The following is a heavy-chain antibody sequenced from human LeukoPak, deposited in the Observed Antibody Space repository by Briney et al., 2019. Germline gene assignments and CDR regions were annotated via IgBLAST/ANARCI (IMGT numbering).Heavy chain of an antibody. CDR1: GYTLTELS. J-gene: IGHJ5*02. Sequence: ASVKVSCKVSGYTLTELSMHWVRQAPGKGLEWMGGFDPEDGETIYAQKFQGRVAMTEDTSTDTAYMELSSLRSEDTAVYYCARDPWYYGSGSYNNWFDPWGQGTLVTVSS. V-gene: IGHV1-24*01. CDR3: ARDPWYYGSGSYNNWFDP. D-gene: IGHD3-10*01. CDR2: FDPEDGET.